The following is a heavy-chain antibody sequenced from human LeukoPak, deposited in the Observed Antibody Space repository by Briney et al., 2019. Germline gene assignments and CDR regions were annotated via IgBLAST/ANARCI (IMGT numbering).Heavy chain of an antibody. Sequence: PGGSLRLSCAASGFTFSSYAMSWVRQAPGKGLEWVSAISGSGGSTYYADSVKGRFTISRDNSKNTLYLQMNSLRSEDTAVYYCARVRLSYDFWSGYEAPFDYWGQGTLVTVSS. CDR3: ARVRLSYDFWSGYEAPFDY. V-gene: IGHV3-23*01. J-gene: IGHJ4*02. CDR2: ISGSGGST. CDR1: GFTFSSYA. D-gene: IGHD3-3*01.